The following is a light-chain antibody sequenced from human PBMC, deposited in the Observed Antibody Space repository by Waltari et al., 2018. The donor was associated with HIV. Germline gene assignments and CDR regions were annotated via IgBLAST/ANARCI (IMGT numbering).Light chain of an antibody. CDR1: NTDLGAYIY. Sequence: QSPLTQPPSVSGPPDQSLTLSCTATNTDLGAYIYVSWYQQHPGKAPTLMIYDVTDRPSGVSDRFSGSKSGNTASLTISGLQAEDEADYYCSSYTSSISLVFGGGTKVTVL. CDR2: DVT. CDR3: SSYTSSISLV. V-gene: IGLV2-14*03. J-gene: IGLJ3*02.